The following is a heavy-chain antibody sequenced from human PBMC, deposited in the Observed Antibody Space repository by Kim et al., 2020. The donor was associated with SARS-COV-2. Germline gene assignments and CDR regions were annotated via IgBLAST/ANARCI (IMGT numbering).Heavy chain of an antibody. CDR2: IIPIFGTA. D-gene: IGHD5-12*01. J-gene: IGHJ4*02. V-gene: IGHV1-69*13. CDR1: GGTFSSYA. Sequence: SVTVSCKASGGTFSSYAISWVRQAPGQGLEWMGGIIPIFGTANYAQKFRGRVTITADESTSTAYMELSSLRSEDTAVYYCARDRLGDGYNYGADYWGQGTLVTVSS. CDR3: ARDRLGDGYNYGADY.